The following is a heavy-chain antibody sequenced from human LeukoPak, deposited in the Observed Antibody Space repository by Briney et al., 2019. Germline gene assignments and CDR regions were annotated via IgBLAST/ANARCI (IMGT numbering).Heavy chain of an antibody. V-gene: IGHV3-30-3*01. CDR2: ISYDGSNK. CDR3: ARDGSSGWYSKNWFDS. CDR1: GFTFSSYA. J-gene: IGHJ5*01. Sequence: GGSLRLSCAASGFTFSSYAMHWVRQAPGKGLEWVAVISYDGSNKYYADSVKGRFTISRDNSKNTLYLQMNSLRAEDTAVYYCARDGSSGWYSKNWFDSWGQGTLVTVSS. D-gene: IGHD6-19*01.